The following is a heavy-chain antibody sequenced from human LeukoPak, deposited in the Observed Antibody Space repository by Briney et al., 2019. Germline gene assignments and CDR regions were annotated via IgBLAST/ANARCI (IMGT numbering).Heavy chain of an antibody. Sequence: ASVKVSCKASGGTFSNYAINWVRQAPGQGLEWMGWINPNSGGTNYAQKFQGWVTMTRDTSISTAYMELSRLRSDDTAVYYCATGGSSGYYFDYWGQGTLVTVSS. CDR3: ATGGSSGYYFDY. CDR2: INPNSGGT. V-gene: IGHV1-2*04. J-gene: IGHJ4*02. D-gene: IGHD3-22*01. CDR1: GGTFSNYA.